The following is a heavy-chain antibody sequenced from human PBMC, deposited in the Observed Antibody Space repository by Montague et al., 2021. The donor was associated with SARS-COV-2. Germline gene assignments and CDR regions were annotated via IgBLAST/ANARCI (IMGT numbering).Heavy chain of an antibody. D-gene: IGHD3-3*01. CDR3: ARSGVGIFDFSYFDS. CDR1: AGSISGHS. CDR2: IYFSGGA. J-gene: IGHJ4*02. V-gene: IGHV4-59*11. Sequence: SETLSLTCSVSAGSISGHSLAWIRQPPGTGLDWISYIYFSGGALXNPSLQSRVTMPVDTSNTQFSLNSTSVTPAATAVDYCARSGVGIFDFSYFDSWGQGSLVTVSS.